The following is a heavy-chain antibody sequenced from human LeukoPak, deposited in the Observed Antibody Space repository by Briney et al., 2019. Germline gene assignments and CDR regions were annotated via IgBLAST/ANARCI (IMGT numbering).Heavy chain of an antibody. CDR2: LNPNSGGT. CDR3: ARETQIWLDY. Sequence: ASVKVSCKASGYSFTGSYIHWVRQAPGQGLEWMGWLNPNSGGTNYAQKFQGRVTMTRDTSISTAYMELRGLRSDDTAVYYCARETQIWLDYWGQGALVTVSS. CDR1: GYSFTGSY. J-gene: IGHJ4*02. V-gene: IGHV1-2*02.